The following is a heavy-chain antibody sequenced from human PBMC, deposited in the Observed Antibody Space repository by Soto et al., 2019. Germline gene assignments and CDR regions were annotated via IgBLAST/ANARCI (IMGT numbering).Heavy chain of an antibody. CDR2: MYHGGRT. CDR3: ARKVAARPRWFDP. CDR1: GDSVTNYF. J-gene: IGHJ5*02. Sequence: PPETLALTCTVSGDSVTNYFWSWMRQPPGKGLEWIGQMYHGGRTNYNPSLKSRVTISVDKSKNQFSLKLSSVTAADTAVYYCARKVAARPRWFDPWGQGTLVTVSS. D-gene: IGHD6-6*01. V-gene: IGHV4-59*02.